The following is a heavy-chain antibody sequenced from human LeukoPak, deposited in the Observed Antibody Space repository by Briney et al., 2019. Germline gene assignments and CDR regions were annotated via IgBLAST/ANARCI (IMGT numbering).Heavy chain of an antibody. J-gene: IGHJ6*02. Sequence: PSETLSLTCAVYGGSFSGYYWSWIRQPPGKGLEWIGEINHSGSTNYNPSLKSRVTISVDTSKNQFSLKLSSVTAADTAVYYCARLPQWLGHYYYYGMDVWGQGTTVTVSS. D-gene: IGHD6-19*01. CDR3: ARLPQWLGHYYYYGMDV. CDR1: GGSFSGYY. V-gene: IGHV4-34*01. CDR2: INHSGST.